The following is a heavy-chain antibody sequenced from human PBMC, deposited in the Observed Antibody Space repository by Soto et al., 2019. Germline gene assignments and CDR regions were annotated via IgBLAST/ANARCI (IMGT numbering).Heavy chain of an antibody. CDR3: AGGVLQFFDGLLKWFDP. V-gene: IGHV1-18*01. Sequence: ASVKVSCKASGYTFTSYGISWVRQAPGQGLEWMGWISAYNGNTNYAQKLQGRVTMTTDTSTSTAYMELRSLRSDDTAVYYCAGGVLQFFDGLLKWFDPWGQGTLVTVSS. J-gene: IGHJ5*02. CDR2: ISAYNGNT. D-gene: IGHD3-9*01. CDR1: GYTFTSYG.